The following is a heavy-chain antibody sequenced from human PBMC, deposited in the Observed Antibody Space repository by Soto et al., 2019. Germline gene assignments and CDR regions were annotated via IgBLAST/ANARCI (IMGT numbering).Heavy chain of an antibody. V-gene: IGHV3-9*01. J-gene: IGHJ4*01. CDR1: GFTFDDYA. CDR3: ARSVEGHFDF. Sequence: GGSLRLSCAASGFTFDDYAMHWVRQAPGKGLEWVSGISWNSGSIGYADSVKGRFTISRDNAKNSVYLQMTSLRDEDTAVYYCARSVEGHFDFWGQGILVTVSS. CDR2: ISWNSGSI. D-gene: IGHD6-19*01.